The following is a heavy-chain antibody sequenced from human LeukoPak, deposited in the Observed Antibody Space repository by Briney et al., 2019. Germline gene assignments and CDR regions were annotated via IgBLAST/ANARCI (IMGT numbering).Heavy chain of an antibody. J-gene: IGHJ2*01. CDR1: GFTFSSYD. D-gene: IGHD2-8*01. V-gene: IGHV3-13*04. Sequence: GGSLRLSCAASGFTFSSYDMHWVHQGTGKGLEWVSVIGTAGDTYYPGSVKGRFAISRENDKNSLYLQMNSLRAGDTAVYYCARSEAHGYRYFDLWGRGTLVTVSS. CDR2: IGTAGDT. CDR3: ARSEAHGYRYFDL.